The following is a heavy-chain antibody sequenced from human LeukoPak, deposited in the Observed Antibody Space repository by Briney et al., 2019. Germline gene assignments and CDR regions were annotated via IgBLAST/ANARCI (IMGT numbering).Heavy chain of an antibody. D-gene: IGHD3-10*01. CDR3: ARDLFREGSGSYYGPDY. CDR1: GFTFSSYA. J-gene: IGHJ4*02. Sequence: GGSLRLSCAASGFTFSSYAMHWVRQAPGKGLEWVAVISYDGSNKYYADSVKGRFTISRDNSKNTLYLQMNSLRAEDTAVYYCARDLFREGSGSYYGPDYWGQGTLVTVSS. CDR2: ISYDGSNK. V-gene: IGHV3-30-3*01.